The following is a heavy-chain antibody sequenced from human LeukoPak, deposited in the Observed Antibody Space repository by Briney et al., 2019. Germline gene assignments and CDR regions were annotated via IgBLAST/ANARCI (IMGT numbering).Heavy chain of an antibody. D-gene: IGHD1-26*01. J-gene: IGHJ4*02. Sequence: GGSLRLSGAASGFTFDDYGMSWVRQAPGKGLEWVSGINWNGGSTGYADSVKGRFTISRDNAKNSLYLQMNSLRAEDTALYYCARRKVGATPYDYWGQGTLVTVPS. CDR3: ARRKVGATPYDY. V-gene: IGHV3-20*04. CDR1: GFTFDDYG. CDR2: INWNGGST.